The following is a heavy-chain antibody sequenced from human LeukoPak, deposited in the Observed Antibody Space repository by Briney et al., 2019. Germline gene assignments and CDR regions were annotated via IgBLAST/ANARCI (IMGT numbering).Heavy chain of an antibody. Sequence: ASMKVSCKASGYTFTSYAMNWVRQAPGQGLEWMGWINTNTGNPTYAQGFTGRFVFSLDTSVSTAYLQISSLKAEDTAVYYCARDCRYGELSYYYYYGMDVWGQGTTVTVSS. V-gene: IGHV7-4-1*02. CDR3: ARDCRYGELSYYYYYGMDV. CDR2: INTNTGNP. CDR1: GYTFTSYA. D-gene: IGHD4-17*01. J-gene: IGHJ6*02.